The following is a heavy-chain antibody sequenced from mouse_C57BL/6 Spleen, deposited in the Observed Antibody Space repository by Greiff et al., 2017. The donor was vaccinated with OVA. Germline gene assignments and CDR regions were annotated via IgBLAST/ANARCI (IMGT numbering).Heavy chain of an antibody. J-gene: IGHJ1*03. V-gene: IGHV5-6*02. Sequence: DVMLVESGGDLVKPGGSLKLSCAASGFTFSSYGMSWVRQTPDKRLEWVATIISGGSYTYYPDSVKGRFTISRDNAKNTLYLQMSSLKSEDTAMYYCARQGDYFDVWGTGTTVTVSS. CDR3: ARQGDYFDV. CDR1: GFTFSSYG. CDR2: IISGGSYT.